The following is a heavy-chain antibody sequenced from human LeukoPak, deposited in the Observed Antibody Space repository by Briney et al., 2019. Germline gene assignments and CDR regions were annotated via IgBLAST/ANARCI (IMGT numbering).Heavy chain of an antibody. D-gene: IGHD3-22*01. CDR3: ARGGMIVVPTARNDAFDI. CDR2: IYSSGTT. Sequence: SETLSLTCTVSGGSISSYYWNWIRQPPGKGLEWIGYIYSSGTTSYNPSLRSRVSMSVDTSKNQFSLRLSSVTAADTAVYYCARGGMIVVPTARNDAFDIWGQGTMVTVSS. V-gene: IGHV4-59*01. J-gene: IGHJ3*02. CDR1: GGSISSYY.